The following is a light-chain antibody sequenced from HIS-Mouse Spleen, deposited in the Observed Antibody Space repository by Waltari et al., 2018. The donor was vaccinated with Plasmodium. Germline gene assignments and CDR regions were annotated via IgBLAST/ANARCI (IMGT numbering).Light chain of an antibody. CDR2: DAS. Sequence: EIVLTQSPATLSFSPGERATLSCRASQIVSSYLPWYKQKLGQAPRLLIYDASNRATGIPARFSGSGSGTDFTLTISSLEPEDFAVYYCQQRSNWPRVLTFGGGTKVEIK. CDR1: QIVSSY. V-gene: IGKV3-11*01. J-gene: IGKJ4*01. CDR3: QQRSNWPRVLT.